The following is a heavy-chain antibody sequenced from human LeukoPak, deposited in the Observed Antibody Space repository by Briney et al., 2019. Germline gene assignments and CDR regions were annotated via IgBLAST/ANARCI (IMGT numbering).Heavy chain of an antibody. CDR3: ANTPYYYDSSGYYY. J-gene: IGHJ4*02. D-gene: IGHD3-22*01. Sequence: PGGSLRLSCAVSGFTFSSNAMSWVRQAPGKGLEWVSGIGHSGGDTYYTDSVKGRFTISRDNSKNTLYLQMNSLRAEDTAVYYCANTPYYYDSSGYYYWGQGTLVTVSS. V-gene: IGHV3-23*01. CDR1: GFTFSSNA. CDR2: IGHSGGDT.